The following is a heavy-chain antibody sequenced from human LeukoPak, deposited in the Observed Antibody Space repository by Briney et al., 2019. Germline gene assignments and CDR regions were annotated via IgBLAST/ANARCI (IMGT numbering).Heavy chain of an antibody. CDR1: GYSFTTYW. J-gene: IGHJ5*02. V-gene: IGHV5-51*01. Sequence: GGSLKISWKVSGYSFTTYWIGWARQMPGKGLEWMGIIYPGDSDTRYSPSFQGQVTISADKSINTAYLQWSSLNASDTAIYYCARLSSRCYEISWWFYPWGQATLVTVSS. CDR2: IYPGDSDT. D-gene: IGHD5-12*01. CDR3: ARLSSRCYEISWWFYP.